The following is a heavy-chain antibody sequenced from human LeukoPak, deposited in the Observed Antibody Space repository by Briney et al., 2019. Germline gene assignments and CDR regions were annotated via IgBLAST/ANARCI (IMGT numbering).Heavy chain of an antibody. D-gene: IGHD3-10*01. V-gene: IGHV4-59*12. CDR3: ARGPSITMVRGVITSFDY. Sequence: SETLSLTCTVSGGSISSYYWSWIRQPPGKGLEWIGYIYYSGSTNYNPSLKSRVTMSVDTSKNQFSLKLSSVTAADTAVYYCARGPSITMVRGVITSFDYWGQGTLVTVSS. CDR2: IYYSGST. J-gene: IGHJ4*02. CDR1: GGSISSYY.